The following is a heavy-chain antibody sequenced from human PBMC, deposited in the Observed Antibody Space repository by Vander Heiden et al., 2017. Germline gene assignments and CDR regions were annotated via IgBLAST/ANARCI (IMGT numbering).Heavy chain of an antibody. Sequence: QVQLQESGPGLLQPSQALSLTCTVSGDSISSGGYYWIRQHPGQGLEWMGYMYKSVSAYYNPSLRSRLKISVDTTKNLLSLTMTSVIAADTAVYFCARDHRDHFYDTAGQAAFDVWGQGIQVTVSS. V-gene: IGHV4-31*03. CDR1: GDSISSGGYY. CDR2: MYKSVSA. CDR3: ARDHRDHFYDTAGQAAFDV. D-gene: IGHD3-22*01. J-gene: IGHJ3*01.